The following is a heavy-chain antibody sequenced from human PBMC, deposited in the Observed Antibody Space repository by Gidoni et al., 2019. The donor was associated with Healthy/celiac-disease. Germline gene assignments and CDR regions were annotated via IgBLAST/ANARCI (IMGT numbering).Heavy chain of an antibody. J-gene: IGHJ5*02. Sequence: EVQLLEPGGGLVQPGGSLRLSCAGSVFTFSSYAMNWVRQAPGKGLEWVSAISGSGGSTYHADSVKGRFTISRDNSKKTLYLQMNSLRAEDTAVYYCAKEGYSSSWFDPWGQGTLVTVSS. CDR1: VFTFSSYA. V-gene: IGHV3-23*01. CDR3: AKEGYSSSWFDP. D-gene: IGHD6-13*01. CDR2: ISGSGGST.